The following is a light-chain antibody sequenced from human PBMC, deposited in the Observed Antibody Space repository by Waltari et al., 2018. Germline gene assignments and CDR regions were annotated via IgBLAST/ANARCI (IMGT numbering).Light chain of an antibody. V-gene: IGKV4-1*01. CDR1: QSVLYSSNNKNY. CDR3: HQYYATPPDGKT. J-gene: IGKJ1*01. Sequence: DIVMTQSPDSLAVSLGERATINCKSSQSVLYSSNNKNYLAWYQQKVGQPPKLLIYWASTRESGVPDRFSGSGSGTDFTLTISSLQAEDVAVYYCHQYYATPPDGKTFGQGTKVEIK. CDR2: WAS.